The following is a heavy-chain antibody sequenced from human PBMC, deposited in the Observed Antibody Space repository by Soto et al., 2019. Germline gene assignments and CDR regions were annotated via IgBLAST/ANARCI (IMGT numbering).Heavy chain of an antibody. Sequence: RRLSCAASGFTFSSYSMNWVHQAPGKGLEWVSSISSSSSYIYYADSVKGRFTISRDNAKNSLYLQMNSLRAEDTAVYYCARDSVVVPAAISYYYYGMDVWSQGTTVTVSS. D-gene: IGHD2-2*02. J-gene: IGHJ6*02. CDR3: ARDSVVVPAAISYYYYGMDV. CDR1: GFTFSSYS. CDR2: ISSSSSYI. V-gene: IGHV3-21*01.